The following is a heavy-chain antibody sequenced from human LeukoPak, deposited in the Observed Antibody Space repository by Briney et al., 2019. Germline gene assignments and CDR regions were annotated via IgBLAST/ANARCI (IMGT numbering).Heavy chain of an antibody. CDR2: IYYSGST. Sequence: SETLSLTCTVSGGSISSYYWSWIRQPPGKGLEWIGYIYYSGSTNYNPSLKSRVTISVDTSKNQFSLKLSSVTAADTAVYYCARGPYAGNLGYWGQGTLVTVSS. CDR3: ARGPYAGNLGY. J-gene: IGHJ4*02. D-gene: IGHD4-23*01. V-gene: IGHV4-59*01. CDR1: GGSISSYY.